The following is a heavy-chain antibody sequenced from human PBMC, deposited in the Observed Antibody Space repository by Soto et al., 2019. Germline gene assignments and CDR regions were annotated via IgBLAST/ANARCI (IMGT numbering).Heavy chain of an antibody. CDR3: ARLGSAAAGEDYYYYYGMDV. V-gene: IGHV5-10-1*01. Sequence: GASLKISFKGSGYSFTSYWISWVRQMPGKGLEWMGRIDPSDSYTNYSPSFQGHVTISADKSISTAYLQWSSLKASDTAMYYCARLGSAAAGEDYYYYYGMDVWGQGTTVTVSS. CDR2: IDPSDSYT. J-gene: IGHJ6*02. CDR1: GYSFTSYW. D-gene: IGHD6-13*01.